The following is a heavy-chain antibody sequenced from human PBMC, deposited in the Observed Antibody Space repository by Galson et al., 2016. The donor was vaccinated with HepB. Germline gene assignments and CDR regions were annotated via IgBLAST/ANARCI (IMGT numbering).Heavy chain of an antibody. D-gene: IGHD2-21*01. Sequence: SVKVSCKASGYTFTTYGISWVRQAPGQGLEWMGWISPYSGNTNYAQKFQGRVTMSTDTSTSTAYMELRSLRSDATAVYYCARAPGRSVVRRKGFRRKEEWGEYSPTNWFDPWGQGTLVTVSS. CDR2: ISPYSGNT. J-gene: IGHJ5*02. CDR3: ARAPGRSVVRRKGFRRKEEWGEYSPTNWFDP. CDR1: GYTFTTYG. V-gene: IGHV1-18*01.